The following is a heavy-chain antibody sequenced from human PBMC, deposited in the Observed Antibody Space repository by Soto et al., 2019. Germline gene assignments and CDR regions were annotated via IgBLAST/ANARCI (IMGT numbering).Heavy chain of an antibody. CDR3: ARDGGRFAGTPGLDY. Sequence: PSETLSLTCTVSGGSISSGDYYWSWIRQPPGKGLEWIGYIYYSGSTYYNPSLKSRVTISVDTSKNQFSLKLSSVTAADTAVYYCARDGGRFAGTPGLDYWGQGTLVTVS. D-gene: IGHD3-16*01. CDR1: GGSISSGDYY. J-gene: IGHJ4*02. CDR2: IYYSGST. V-gene: IGHV4-30-4*01.